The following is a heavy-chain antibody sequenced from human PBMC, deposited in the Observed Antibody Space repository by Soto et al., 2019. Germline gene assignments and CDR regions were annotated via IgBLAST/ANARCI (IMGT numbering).Heavy chain of an antibody. CDR2: VSAYNGNT. V-gene: IGHV1-18*01. CDR3: ARDDHGSYHALTGTYVRSDYYYYYGMDV. J-gene: IGHJ6*02. Sequence: QVLLVQSGAEVKKPGPSVKVSCKTSGYTFSDYGISWVRQAPGQGLQWMGWVSAYNGNTNYAQNLQGRVTMSTDTSTSTAYMELRSLRSDDTAVYYCARDDHGSYHALTGTYVRSDYYYYYGMDVWGQGTTVTVSS. CDR1: GYTFSDYG. D-gene: IGHD3-9*01.